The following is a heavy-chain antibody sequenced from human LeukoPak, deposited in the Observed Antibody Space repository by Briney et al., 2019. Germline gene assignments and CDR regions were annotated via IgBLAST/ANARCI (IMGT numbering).Heavy chain of an antibody. CDR1: GDSVSSNDAA. V-gene: IGHV6-1*01. J-gene: IGHJ4*02. CDR3: ARDNTLVPGTRNPFDY. D-gene: IGHD3-10*01. Sequence: QTLSLTCAISGDSVSSNDAAWNWIRQSPSRGLEWLGRTFYSSKWYYDSAVSVKSRITINPDTSKNQLSLQLNSVTPEDTAVYYCARDNTLVPGTRNPFDYWGRGTLVTVSS. CDR2: TFYSSKWYY.